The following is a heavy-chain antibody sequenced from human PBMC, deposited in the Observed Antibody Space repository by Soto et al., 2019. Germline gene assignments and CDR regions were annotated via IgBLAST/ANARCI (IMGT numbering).Heavy chain of an antibody. CDR1: GLSFGSRA. CDR3: VRGSQDYYPGSRIFDL. Sequence: PXGSLRLSCVACGLSFGSRAKSGVRQSPGEGLEWVSTITDTGGDAKYADSVRGRFAISRDNSKNTLYLQMSALRAEDSAIYFCVRGSQDYYPGSRIFDLWGRGTLVTVSS. CDR2: ITDTGGDA. V-gene: IGHV3-23*01. D-gene: IGHD3-10*01. J-gene: IGHJ4*02.